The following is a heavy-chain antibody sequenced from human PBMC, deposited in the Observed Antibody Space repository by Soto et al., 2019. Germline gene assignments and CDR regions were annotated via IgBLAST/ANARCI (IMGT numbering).Heavy chain of an antibody. Sequence: ASVKVSCKASGYTFTSYDINWVRQATGQGLEWMGWMNPNSGNTGYAQKFQGRVTMTRNTSISTAYMELSSLRSEDTAVYYCARGPSTPDILTGLEPYYYYYYMDVWGKGTTVTVSS. CDR3: ARGPSTPDILTGLEPYYYYYYMDV. V-gene: IGHV1-8*01. J-gene: IGHJ6*03. D-gene: IGHD3-9*01. CDR1: GYTFTSYD. CDR2: MNPNSGNT.